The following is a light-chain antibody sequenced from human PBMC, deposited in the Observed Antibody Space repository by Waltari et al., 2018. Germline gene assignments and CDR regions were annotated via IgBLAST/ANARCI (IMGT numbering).Light chain of an antibody. V-gene: IGKV3-11*01. CDR2: DAS. CDR3: QQRSNWPLT. CDR1: QSVSSY. J-gene: IGKJ4*01. Sequence: EIVLTQSPATLSLSPGERPTLSCRASQSVSSYLAWYQQKPGQAPRPLIYDASNRATGIPARFSGSGSGTDFTLTISSLEPEDFAVYYCQQRSNWPLTFGGGTKVEIK.